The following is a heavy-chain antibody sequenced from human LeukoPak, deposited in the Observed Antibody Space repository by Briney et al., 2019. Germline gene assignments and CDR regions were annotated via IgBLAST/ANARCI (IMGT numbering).Heavy chain of an antibody. J-gene: IGHJ4*02. D-gene: IGHD3-10*01. CDR1: RFTFRSYA. CDR3: AKGDYYDLDY. Sequence: GGSLRLSCAASRFTFRSYAMTWVRQAPGKGLEWVSRISGSAGTTYYADSVKGRFTISRDNPKNTLYLQMNSLRAEDTAVYYCAKGDYYDLDYWGQGTLVTVSS. CDR2: ISGSAGTT. V-gene: IGHV3-23*01.